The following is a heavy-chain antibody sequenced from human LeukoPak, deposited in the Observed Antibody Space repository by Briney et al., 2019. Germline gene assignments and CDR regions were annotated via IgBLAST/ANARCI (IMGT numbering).Heavy chain of an antibody. J-gene: IGHJ4*02. CDR3: ARDSENYGGNSDY. Sequence: GGSLRLSCAASGFTFSSYAMSWVRQAPGKGLEWVSAISGSGGSTYYADSVKGRFTISRDNAKNSLYLQMNSLRAEDTAVYYCARDSENYGGNSDYWGQGTLVTVSS. D-gene: IGHD4-23*01. CDR2: ISGSGGST. CDR1: GFTFSSYA. V-gene: IGHV3-23*01.